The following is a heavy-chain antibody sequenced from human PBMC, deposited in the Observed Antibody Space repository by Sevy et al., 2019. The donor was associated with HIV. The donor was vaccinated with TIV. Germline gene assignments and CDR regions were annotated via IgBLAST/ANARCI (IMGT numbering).Heavy chain of an antibody. Sequence: GGSLRLSCAASGFTFSSYAMSWVRQAPGKGLKWVSAISGSGGSTYYADSVKGRFTISRDNSKNTLYLQMNSLRAEDTAVYYCAKDPAIRGYSSGLPIDYWGQGTLVTVSS. CDR2: ISGSGGST. D-gene: IGHD6-19*01. V-gene: IGHV3-23*01. J-gene: IGHJ4*02. CDR1: GFTFSSYA. CDR3: AKDPAIRGYSSGLPIDY.